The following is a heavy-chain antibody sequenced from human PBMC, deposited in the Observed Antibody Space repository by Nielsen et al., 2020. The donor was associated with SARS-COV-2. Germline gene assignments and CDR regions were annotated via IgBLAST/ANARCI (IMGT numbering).Heavy chain of an antibody. V-gene: IGHV3-23*01. J-gene: IGHJ4*02. D-gene: IGHD1-26*01. CDR3: ANGPGSWDY. CDR1: KFTFNSYA. Sequence: GESLKISCAASKFTFNSYAMSWVRQAQGKGLEWVSAISGNGDTTYYADSVKGRFIISRDNSKNTLYLEMNSLRADDTAVYYCANGPGSWDYWGQGTLVTVSS. CDR2: ISGNGDTT.